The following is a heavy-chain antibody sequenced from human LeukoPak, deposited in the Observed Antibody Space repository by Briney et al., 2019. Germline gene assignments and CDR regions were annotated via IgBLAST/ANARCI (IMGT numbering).Heavy chain of an antibody. V-gene: IGHV3-21*01. CDR3: AREGGSSWYAEYFQH. CDR2: ISSSSSYI. J-gene: IGHJ1*01. D-gene: IGHD6-13*01. Sequence: GGSPRLSCAASGFTFDDYGMSWVRQAPGKGLEWVSSISSSSSYIYYADSVKGRFTISRDNAKNSLYLQMNSLRAEGTAVYYCAREGGSSWYAEYFQHWGQGTLVTVSS. CDR1: GFTFDDYG.